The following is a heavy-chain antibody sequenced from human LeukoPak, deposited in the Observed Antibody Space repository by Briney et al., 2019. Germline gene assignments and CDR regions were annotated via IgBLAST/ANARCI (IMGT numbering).Heavy chain of an antibody. CDR2: INSDGSST. Sequence: GGSLRLSCAASRFTFSSYSMNWVRQAPGKGLVWVSRINSDGSSTSYADSVKGRFTISRDNAKNTLYLQMNSLRAEDTAVYYCASSSWELLNYWGQGTLVTVSS. J-gene: IGHJ4*02. CDR3: ASSSWELLNY. D-gene: IGHD1-26*01. CDR1: RFTFSSYS. V-gene: IGHV3-74*01.